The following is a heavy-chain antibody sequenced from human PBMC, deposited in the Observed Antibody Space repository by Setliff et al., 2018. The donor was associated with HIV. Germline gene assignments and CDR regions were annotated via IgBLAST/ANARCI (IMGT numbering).Heavy chain of an antibody. CDR3: ATGAETYSSSWGAYYMDV. D-gene: IGHD6-13*01. CDR2: IIPTFGRT. V-gene: IGHV1-69*13. CDR1: GGTFRSSA. J-gene: IGHJ6*03. Sequence: GASVKVSCKASGGTFRSSAISWVRQAPGQGLEWMGGIIPTFGRTNYAQKFQGRVTITADESTSTAYMELSSLRSEDTAVYYCATGAETYSSSWGAYYMDVWGKGTTVTVSS.